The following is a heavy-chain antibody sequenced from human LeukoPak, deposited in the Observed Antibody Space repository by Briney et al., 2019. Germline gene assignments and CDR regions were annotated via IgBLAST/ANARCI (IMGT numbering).Heavy chain of an antibody. CDR3: AKDLDGAAVAGIYYYYYGMDV. CDR1: GFTFSSHG. D-gene: IGHD6-19*01. CDR2: ISYDGSNK. Sequence: GGSLRLSCAAFGFTFSSHGMHWVRQAPGKGLEWVAVISYDGSNKYYADSVKGRFTISRDNSKNTLYLQMNSLRAEDTAVYYCAKDLDGAAVAGIYYYYYGMDVWGKGTTVTVSS. J-gene: IGHJ6*04. V-gene: IGHV3-30*18.